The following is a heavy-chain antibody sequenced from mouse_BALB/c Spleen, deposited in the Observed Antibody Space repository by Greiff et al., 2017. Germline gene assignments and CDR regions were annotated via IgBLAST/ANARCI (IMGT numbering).Heavy chain of an antibody. CDR2: ISSGSSTI. D-gene: IGHD2-10*02. CDR3: ARIGYDYDAMDY. Sequence: EVKLMESGGGLVQPGGSRKLSCAASGFTFSSFGMHWVRQAPEKGLEWVAYISSGSSTIYYADTVKGRFTISRDNPKNTLFLQMTSLRSEDTAMYYCARIGYDYDAMDYWGQGTSVTVSS. CDR1: GFTFSSFG. J-gene: IGHJ4*01. V-gene: IGHV5-17*02.